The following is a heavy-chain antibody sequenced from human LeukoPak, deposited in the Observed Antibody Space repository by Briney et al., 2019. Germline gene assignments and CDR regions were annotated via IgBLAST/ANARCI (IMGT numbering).Heavy chain of an antibody. CDR1: GFTFSSYG. Sequence: PGGSLRLSCAASGFTFSSYGMHWVRQASGKGLEWVAVISYDGSNKYYADSVKGRFTFSRDNSKNTLYLQMNSLRAEDTAVYYCAKDVSILGPYFDYWGQGTLVTVSS. J-gene: IGHJ4*02. D-gene: IGHD3-3*01. V-gene: IGHV3-30*18. CDR2: ISYDGSNK. CDR3: AKDVSILGPYFDY.